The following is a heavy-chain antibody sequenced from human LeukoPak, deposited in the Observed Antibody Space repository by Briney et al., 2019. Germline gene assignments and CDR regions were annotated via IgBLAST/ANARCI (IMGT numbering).Heavy chain of an antibody. Sequence: PSETLSLTCTVSGGSISSSSYYWGWIRQPPGKGLEWIGYIYYSGSTNYNPSLKSRVTIPVDMSKTQFSLKLSSVTAADTAVYYCARQSGNGYSGYDFQAFDIWGQGTMVTVSS. CDR2: IYYSGST. V-gene: IGHV4-61*05. CDR1: GGSISSSSYY. D-gene: IGHD5-12*01. CDR3: ARQSGNGYSGYDFQAFDI. J-gene: IGHJ3*02.